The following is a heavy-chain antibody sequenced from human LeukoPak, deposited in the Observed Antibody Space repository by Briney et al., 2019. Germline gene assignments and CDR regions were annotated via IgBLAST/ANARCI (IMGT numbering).Heavy chain of an antibody. Sequence: SETLSLTCTVSGGSISTYYWSWVRQPPGKGLEWIGYIYYSGSTNYNPSLKSRVTISTDTSKNQFSLNLSSVTAADTAVYYCARRSVEYGPCDYWGQGTLVTVSS. CDR1: GGSISTYY. D-gene: IGHD2-8*02. V-gene: IGHV4-59*01. J-gene: IGHJ4*02. CDR2: IYYSGST. CDR3: ARRSVEYGPCDY.